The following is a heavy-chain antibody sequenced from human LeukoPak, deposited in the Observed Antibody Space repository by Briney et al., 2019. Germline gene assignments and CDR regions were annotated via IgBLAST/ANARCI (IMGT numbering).Heavy chain of an antibody. CDR2: ISSDGGTT. CDR1: GFTFSSYG. CDR3: ARERSGYYLVDY. Sequence: PGASLRLSCAGSGFTFSSYGIHWVRQAPGKGLEWVSVISSDGGTTYYADSVKGRFTISRDNSRNTVYVQMNSLRTEDTAVYYCARERSGYYLVDYWGQGTLVTVSS. V-gene: IGHV3-30*03. J-gene: IGHJ4*02. D-gene: IGHD3-22*01.